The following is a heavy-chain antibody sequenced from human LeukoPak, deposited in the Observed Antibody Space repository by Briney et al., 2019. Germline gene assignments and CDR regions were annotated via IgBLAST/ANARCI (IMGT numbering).Heavy chain of an antibody. Sequence: GGSLRLSCAASGFSFKTYSMNWLRQSPGKGLEWVASISLGGTYIDYADSVKGRFTISRDNAKNSLYLQMNSLRAEDTAVYYCAELGITMIGGVWGKGTTVTISS. J-gene: IGHJ6*04. CDR2: ISLGGTYI. CDR3: AELGITMIGGV. D-gene: IGHD3-10*02. V-gene: IGHV3-21*01. CDR1: GFSFKTYS.